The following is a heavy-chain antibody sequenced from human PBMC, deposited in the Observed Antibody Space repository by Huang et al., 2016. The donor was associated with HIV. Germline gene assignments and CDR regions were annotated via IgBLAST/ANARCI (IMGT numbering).Heavy chain of an antibody. Sequence: QVQLQPWGAGLLKPSETLSLTCAVYGGSISGFYWTWIRQPPGEGLEGLGETNPVGNTNYHPSLHSRVTIAEDTSKNQFALKLISGTAADTSVYYCARVEYAYGSRRLLYWGQGTLVTVST. D-gene: IGHD2-8*01. CDR3: ARVEYAYGSRRLLY. J-gene: IGHJ4*02. CDR2: TNPVGNT. V-gene: IGHV4-34*01. CDR1: GGSISGFY.